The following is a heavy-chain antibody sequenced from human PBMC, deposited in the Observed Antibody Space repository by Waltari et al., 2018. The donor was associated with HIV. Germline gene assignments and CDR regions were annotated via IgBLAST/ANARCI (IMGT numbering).Heavy chain of an antibody. CDR3: ARTDRGVNGQEFDY. CDR1: GYTFRNYD. V-gene: IGHV1-8*01. J-gene: IGHJ4*02. Sequence: QVQLVQSGAEVKKPGASVRVSCKASGYTFRNYDMNCVRQDSGQGLEWMGWMNPNSGATGYAQKFQGRVSMTRSTSIRTAYMELSSLTSEDTAVYYCARTDRGVNGQEFDYWGQGTLVTVSS. CDR2: MNPNSGAT. D-gene: IGHD3-10*01.